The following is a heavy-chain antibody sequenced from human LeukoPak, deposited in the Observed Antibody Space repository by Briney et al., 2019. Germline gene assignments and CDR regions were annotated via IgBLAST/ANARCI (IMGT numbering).Heavy chain of an antibody. CDR2: INHSGST. J-gene: IGHJ6*02. D-gene: IGHD3-22*01. CDR1: GGSISSYY. Sequence: SETLSLTCTVSGGSISSYYWSWIRRPAGKGLEWIGEINHSGSTNYNPSLKSRVTISVDTSKNQFSLKLSSVTAADTAVYYCARVDRSSGYYYYGMDVWGQGTTVTVSS. CDR3: ARVDRSSGYYYYGMDV. V-gene: IGHV4-34*01.